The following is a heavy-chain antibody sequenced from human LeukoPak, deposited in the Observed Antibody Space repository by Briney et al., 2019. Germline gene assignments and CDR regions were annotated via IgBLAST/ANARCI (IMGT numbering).Heavy chain of an antibody. CDR1: GFTFSSYA. CDR3: ARGHSSGFDY. Sequence: GGSLRLSCAASGFTFSSYAMHWVRQAPGKGLEYVSAISSNGGSTYYANSVKGRFTISRDNSKNTLYLQMGSLRAEDMAVYYCARGHSSGFDYWGQGTLVTVSS. V-gene: IGHV3-64*01. J-gene: IGHJ4*02. D-gene: IGHD6-19*01. CDR2: ISSNGGST.